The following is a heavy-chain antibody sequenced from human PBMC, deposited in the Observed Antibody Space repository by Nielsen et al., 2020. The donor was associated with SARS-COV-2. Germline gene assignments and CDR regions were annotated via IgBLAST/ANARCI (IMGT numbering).Heavy chain of an antibody. D-gene: IGHD3-22*01. CDR3: ARVLEANYYDSSGYYLG. CDR1: GFTFSSYW. CDR2: INSDGSST. Sequence: GGSLRLSCAASGFTFSSYWMHWVRQAPGKGLVWVSRINSDGSSTSYADSVKGRFTISRDNAKNTLYLQMNSLRAEDTAVYYCARVLEANYYDSSGYYLGWGQGTLVTVSS. V-gene: IGHV3-74*01. J-gene: IGHJ4*02.